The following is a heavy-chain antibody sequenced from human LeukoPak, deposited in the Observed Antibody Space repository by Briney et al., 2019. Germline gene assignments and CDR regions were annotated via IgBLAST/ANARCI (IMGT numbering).Heavy chain of an antibody. D-gene: IGHD6-19*01. J-gene: IGHJ5*02. CDR1: GFTFSDYY. CDR3: GRQVAPGQWLVNL. CDR2: ISSSGSTI. Sequence: PGGSLRLSCAASGFTFSDYYMSWIRQAPGKGLEWVSYISSSGSTIYYADSVKGRFTISRDNYKSTLFLQMNSLSAADTAVYYCGRQVAPGQWLVNLWGQGTLVTVSS. V-gene: IGHV3-11*04.